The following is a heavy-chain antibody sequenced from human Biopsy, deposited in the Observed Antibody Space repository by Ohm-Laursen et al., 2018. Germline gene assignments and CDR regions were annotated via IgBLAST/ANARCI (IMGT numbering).Heavy chain of an antibody. CDR2: IFYSANT. CDR3: ARLGSGDYFPTFFDF. Sequence: SQTLSLTWTVSGVSINGGRYYWNWIRHHPGKGLEWIGNIFYSANTYYNPSLKSRVTISVDTSKNQFSLKLSSVTAADTAVYYCARLGSGDYFPTFFDFWGQGALVTVSS. D-gene: IGHD5-12*01. V-gene: IGHV4-31*02. J-gene: IGHJ4*02. CDR1: GVSINGGRYY.